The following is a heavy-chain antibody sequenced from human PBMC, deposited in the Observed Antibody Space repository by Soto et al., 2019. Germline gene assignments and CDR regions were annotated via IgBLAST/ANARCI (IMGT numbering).Heavy chain of an antibody. CDR2: ISGGGGSS. J-gene: IGHJ4*02. V-gene: IGHV3-23*01. CDR3: AHICGVDCHSVFFY. Sequence: EVQLLESGGGLVQPGGSLRLSCADSGFTFSNYAMSWVRQAPGTGLEWVSGISGGGGSSYYAGSVKGRFTNSRDNSKNTLHPQMNIRRAEDTAVYYFAHICGVDCHSVFFYLGQGTLVIVSS. CDR1: GFTFSNYA. D-gene: IGHD2-21*02.